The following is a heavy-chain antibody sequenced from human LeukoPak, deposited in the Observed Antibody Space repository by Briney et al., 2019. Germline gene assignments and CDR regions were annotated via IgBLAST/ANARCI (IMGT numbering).Heavy chain of an antibody. CDR1: GGSISSSSYY. CDR3: ARSYSSSWYENYYYYGMDV. Sequence: PSETLSLTCTVSGGSISSSSYYWGWIRQPPGKGLEWIGSIYYSGNTYYNPSLKSRVTISVDTSKNQFSLKLSSVTAADTAVYYCARSYSSSWYENYYYYGMDVWGQGTTVTVSS. V-gene: IGHV4-39*01. J-gene: IGHJ6*02. D-gene: IGHD6-13*01. CDR2: IYYSGNT.